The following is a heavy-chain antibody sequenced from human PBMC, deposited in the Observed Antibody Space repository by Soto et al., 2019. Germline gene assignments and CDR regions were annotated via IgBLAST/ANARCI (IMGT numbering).Heavy chain of an antibody. V-gene: IGHV3-30*18. J-gene: IGHJ4*02. CDR2: ISYDGSNK. CDR3: AKEYGSSSLSPDFDY. Sequence: QVQLVESGRGVVQPGRSLRLSCAASGFTFSSYGMHWVRQAPGKGLEWVAVISYDGSNKYYADSVKGRFTISRDNSKNTLYLQMNSLRAEDTAVYYCAKEYGSSSLSPDFDYWGQGTLVTVSS. CDR1: GFTFSSYG. D-gene: IGHD6-13*01.